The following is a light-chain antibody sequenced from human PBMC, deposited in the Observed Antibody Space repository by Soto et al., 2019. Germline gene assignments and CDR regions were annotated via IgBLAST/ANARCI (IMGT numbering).Light chain of an antibody. V-gene: IGKV3-20*01. CDR1: QSINNRY. CDR3: QQCGSSPGFT. J-gene: IGKJ3*01. Sequence: IVLTQSPGTLSLSPGERATLSCRASQSINNRYLAWYQQKPGQAPRHLIYAASSRATGIPDRFSGSGSGTDFTLTISRLEPEDFAVYYCQQCGSSPGFTFGPGTKVDIK. CDR2: AAS.